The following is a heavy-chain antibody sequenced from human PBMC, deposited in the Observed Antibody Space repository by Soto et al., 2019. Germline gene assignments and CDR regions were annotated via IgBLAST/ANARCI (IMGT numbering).Heavy chain of an antibody. V-gene: IGHV5-51*01. CDR2: IYPGDSDT. Sequence: PXDSLKVSCQCSGYAFSSYWIAWVLQMPGKGLEWMGIIYPGDSDTRYSPSFQGQVTISVDKSITTAYLQWSSLKASDTAMYYCARGYCTDTICDPWFDPWGQGTLVTVSS. J-gene: IGHJ5*02. D-gene: IGHD2-8*02. CDR3: ARGYCTDTICDPWFDP. CDR1: GYAFSSYW.